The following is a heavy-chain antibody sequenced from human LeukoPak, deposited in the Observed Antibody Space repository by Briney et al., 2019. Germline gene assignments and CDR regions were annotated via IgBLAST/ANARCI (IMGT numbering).Heavy chain of an antibody. CDR3: ARGGFLAVAPHQYYFDY. Sequence: ASVKVSCKASGYTFTTYYMHWVRQAPGQGLEWMGIINPSGGSTTYAQNFQVRVTMTRDTSTSAVYMEVSSLRSEDTAVYYCARGGFLAVAPHQYYFDYWGQGTLVTVSS. V-gene: IGHV1-46*01. D-gene: IGHD6-19*01. CDR1: GYTFTTYY. J-gene: IGHJ4*02. CDR2: INPSGGST.